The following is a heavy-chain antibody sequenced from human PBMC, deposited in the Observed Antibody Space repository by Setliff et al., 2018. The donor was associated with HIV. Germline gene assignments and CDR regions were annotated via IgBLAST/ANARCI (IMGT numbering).Heavy chain of an antibody. J-gene: IGHJ3*02. D-gene: IGHD1-26*01. V-gene: IGHV1-3*01. Sequence: GASVKVSCKASGYTFSSYAMHWVRQAPGQRLEWMGWINAGNGNTKYSQKFQGRVTITRDTSASTAYMELSSLRSEDTAVYDCARVGTYSGSYRDAFDIWGQGTTGTVS. CDR3: ARVGTYSGSYRDAFDI. CDR2: INAGNGNT. CDR1: GYTFSSYA.